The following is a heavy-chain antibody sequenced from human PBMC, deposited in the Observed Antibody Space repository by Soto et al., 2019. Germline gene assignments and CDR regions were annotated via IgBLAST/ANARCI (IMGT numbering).Heavy chain of an antibody. V-gene: IGHV1-69*08. D-gene: IGHD3-10*01. CDR3: ARDWESTVSTWSFGAF. J-gene: IGHJ4*02. CDR2: IIPFLGVT. Sequence: QVQLVQSGAEVKKPGSSVKVSCQASGGTFSPYTVNWVRQAPGQGLEWMGRIIPFLGVTNYAQKFQARVTLTADTSTTTAYRELSGLRFEDTAVYYCARDWESTVSTWSFGAFWGRGTLVTVSS. CDR1: GGTFSPYT.